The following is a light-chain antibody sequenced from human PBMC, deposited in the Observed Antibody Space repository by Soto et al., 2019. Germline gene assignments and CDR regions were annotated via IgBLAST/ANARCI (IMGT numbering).Light chain of an antibody. Sequence: EIVMTQSPVTLSVSPGERVTLSCRASQSVSNNLAWYQQKSGHAPRLLIYGASTRVTGIPARFSGSGSGTEFTLTISSMQSEDFEIYYCQQYDNWPPVTFGQGTRLDIK. CDR2: GAS. J-gene: IGKJ5*01. CDR3: QQYDNWPPVT. CDR1: QSVSNN. V-gene: IGKV3-15*01.